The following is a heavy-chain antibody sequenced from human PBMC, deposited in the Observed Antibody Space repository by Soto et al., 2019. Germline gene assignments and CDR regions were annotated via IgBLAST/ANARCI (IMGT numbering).Heavy chain of an antibody. V-gene: IGHV4-59*01. Sequence: QVQLQESGPGLVKPSETLSLTCTVSGGSISSYYWCWIRQPPGKGLEWIGYIYYSGSTNYNPSLKSRVTISVDTSKNQFSLKLSSVTAADTAVYYCARRYCSGGSCYHFDYWGQGTLVTVSS. CDR2: IYYSGST. CDR1: GGSISSYY. CDR3: ARRYCSGGSCYHFDY. J-gene: IGHJ4*02. D-gene: IGHD2-15*01.